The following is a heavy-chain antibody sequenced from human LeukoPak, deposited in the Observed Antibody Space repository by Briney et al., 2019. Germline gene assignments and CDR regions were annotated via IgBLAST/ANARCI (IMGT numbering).Heavy chain of an antibody. Sequence: PSQTLSLTCTVSGGSMSSGGYCWSWIRQHPGKGLEWIGYIYYSGSTYYNPSVKSRVTISVDTSKNQFSLKLSSVTAADTAVYYCAREMEYCSSTSCSVYGAFDIWGQGTMVTASS. CDR3: AREMEYCSSTSCSVYGAFDI. J-gene: IGHJ3*02. D-gene: IGHD2-2*01. CDR2: IYYSGST. V-gene: IGHV4-31*03. CDR1: GGSMSSGGYC.